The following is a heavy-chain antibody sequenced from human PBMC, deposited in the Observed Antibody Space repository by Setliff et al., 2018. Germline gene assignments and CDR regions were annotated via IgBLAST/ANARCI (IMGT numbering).Heavy chain of an antibody. CDR2: IKSKTDGGTT. J-gene: IGHJ4*02. Sequence: LRLSCAASGFTFSNAWMSWVRQAPGKGLEWVGRIKSKTDGGTTDYAAPVKGRFTISRDDSKNTLYLQMNSLKTEDTAVYYCTRRITIFGVVIKKDYWGQGTLVTVS. CDR1: GFTFSNAW. V-gene: IGHV3-15*01. D-gene: IGHD3-3*01. CDR3: TRRITIFGVVIKKDY.